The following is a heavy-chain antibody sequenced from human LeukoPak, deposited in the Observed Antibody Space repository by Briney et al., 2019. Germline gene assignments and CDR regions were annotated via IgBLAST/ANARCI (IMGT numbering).Heavy chain of an antibody. Sequence: PGGSLRLSCAASGFTFSSYWMHWVRQVPGKGLVRASRINSDGSSTSYADSVKGRFTISRDNAKNTLYVQMNSLRAEDTAVYYCSTGSGHAFDIWGRGTMVTVSS. J-gene: IGHJ3*02. CDR2: INSDGSST. CDR3: STGSGHAFDI. V-gene: IGHV3-74*01. CDR1: GFTFSSYW. D-gene: IGHD3-10*01.